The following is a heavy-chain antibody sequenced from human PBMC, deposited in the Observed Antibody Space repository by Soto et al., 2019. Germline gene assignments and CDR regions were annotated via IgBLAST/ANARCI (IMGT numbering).Heavy chain of an antibody. Sequence: QVQLVQSVAEVKKPGSSVKVSCKASGGTFSSYAISWVRQAPGQGLEWMGGIIPIFGTANYAQKFQGRVTITADESTSTAYMELSSLRSEDTAVYYCAREPDSSGYYGGAFDIWGQGTMVTVSS. J-gene: IGHJ3*02. D-gene: IGHD3-22*01. CDR3: AREPDSSGYYGGAFDI. CDR1: GGTFSSYA. V-gene: IGHV1-69*01. CDR2: IIPIFGTA.